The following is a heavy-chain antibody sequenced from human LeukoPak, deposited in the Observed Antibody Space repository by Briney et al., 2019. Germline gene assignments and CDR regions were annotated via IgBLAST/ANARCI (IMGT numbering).Heavy chain of an antibody. V-gene: IGHV1-69*01. J-gene: IGHJ5*02. CDR2: IIPIFGTA. CDR3: ARDYTNWFDP. D-gene: IGHD4-11*01. Sequence: GGSLRLSCAASGGTFSSYAISWVRQAPGQGLEWMGGIIPIFGTANYAQKFQGRVTITADESTSTAYMELSSLRSEDTAVYYCARDYTNWFDPWGQGTLVTVSS. CDR1: GGTFSSYA.